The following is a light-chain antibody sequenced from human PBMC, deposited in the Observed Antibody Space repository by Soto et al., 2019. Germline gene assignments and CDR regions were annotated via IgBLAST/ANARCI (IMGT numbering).Light chain of an antibody. J-gene: IGKJ2*01. CDR3: QQYGSSPPYT. CDR2: GAS. Sequence: EIVLTQSPGSLSLSPGERATLSCRASQSVDSRFFAWYQQRPGQAPRLLIYGASRRATGIPDRFTGSGSGTDFTLTISRLEPEDFAVYYCQQYGSSPPYTFGQGTKLEIK. CDR1: QSVDSRF. V-gene: IGKV3-20*01.